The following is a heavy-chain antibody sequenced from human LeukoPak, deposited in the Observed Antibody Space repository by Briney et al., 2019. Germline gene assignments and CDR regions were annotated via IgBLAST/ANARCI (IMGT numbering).Heavy chain of an antibody. J-gene: IGHJ4*02. V-gene: IGHV4-34*01. CDR2: IYYSGST. CDR3: ARALTPTDSSGYYYIHFDY. D-gene: IGHD3-22*01. Sequence: SETLSLTCAVYGGSFSGYYWSWIRQPPGKGLEWIGSIYYSGSTYYNPSLKSRVTISVDTSKNQFSLKLSSVTAADTAVYYCARALTPTDSSGYYYIHFDYWGQGTLVTVSS. CDR1: GGSFSGYY.